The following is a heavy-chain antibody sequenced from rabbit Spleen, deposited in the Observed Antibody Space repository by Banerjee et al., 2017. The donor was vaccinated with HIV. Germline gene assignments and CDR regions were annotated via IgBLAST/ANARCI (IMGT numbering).Heavy chain of an antibody. Sequence: QSLEESGGDLVKPGASLTLTCIASGVSFSGNSYMCWVRQAPGKGLECIACIYVGVGGSTYYASWAKGRFTVSKTSSTTVTLQMTSLTAADTATYFCARDTSTSFSTYGMDLWGQGTLVTVS. D-gene: IGHD1-1*01. CDR1: GVSFSGNSY. CDR3: ARDTSTSFSTYGMDL. CDR2: IYVGVGGST. J-gene: IGHJ6*01. V-gene: IGHV1S40*01.